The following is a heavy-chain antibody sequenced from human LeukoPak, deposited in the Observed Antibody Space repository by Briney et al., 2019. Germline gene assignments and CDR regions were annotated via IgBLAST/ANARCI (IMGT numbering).Heavy chain of an antibody. CDR2: IWYDGSNK. D-gene: IGHD3-22*01. V-gene: IGHV3-33*01. CDR1: GFTFSSYG. CDR3: AREKRDSSGTALDY. Sequence: TGGSLRLSCAAPGFTFSSYGMHWVRQAPGKGLEWVAVIWYDGSNKYYADSVKGRFTISRDNSKNTLYLQMNSLRAEDTAVYYCAREKRDSSGTALDYWGQGTLVTVSS. J-gene: IGHJ4*02.